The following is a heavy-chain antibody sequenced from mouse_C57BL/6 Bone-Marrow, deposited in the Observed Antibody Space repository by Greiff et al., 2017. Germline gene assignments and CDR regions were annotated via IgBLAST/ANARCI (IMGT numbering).Heavy chain of an antibody. Sequence: VMLVESGPGLVAPSQCLSITCTVSGFSLTSYGVHWVRQPPGKGLEWLVVIWSGGSKTYNSAHKSRLSTRKDNSKSHVFLKMNNLQTDDTAMYYCARQVDDGDYEGYWYFDVWGTGTTVTVSS. CDR1: GFSLTSYG. CDR3: ARQVDDGDYEGYWYFDV. V-gene: IGHV2-6-1*01. CDR2: IWSGGSK. J-gene: IGHJ1*03. D-gene: IGHD2-3*01.